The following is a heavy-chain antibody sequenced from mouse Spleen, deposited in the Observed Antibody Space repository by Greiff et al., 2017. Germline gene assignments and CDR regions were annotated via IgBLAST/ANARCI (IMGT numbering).Heavy chain of an antibody. CDR3: AYGSDYFDY. Sequence: QVQLQQPGAELVMPGASVKLSCKASGYTFTSYWMHWVKQRPGQGLEWIGEIDPSDSYTNYNQKFKGKATLTVDKSSSTAYMQLSSLTSEDSAVYHCAYGSDYFDYWGQGTTLTVSS. V-gene: IGHV1-69*01. CDR1: GYTFTSYW. CDR2: IDPSDSYT. J-gene: IGHJ2*01. D-gene: IGHD1-1*01.